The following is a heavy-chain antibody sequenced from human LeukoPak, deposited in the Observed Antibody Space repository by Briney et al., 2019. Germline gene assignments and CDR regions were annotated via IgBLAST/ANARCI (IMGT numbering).Heavy chain of an antibody. CDR2: ISYDGSNK. D-gene: IGHD4-17*01. CDR3: ARDRYLDYGDYGVGMDV. Sequence: PGGSLRLSCAASGFTFSSYAMHWVRQAPGKGLEWVAVISYDGSNKYYADSVKGRFTISRDNSKNTLYLQMNSLRAEDTAVYYCARDRYLDYGDYGVGMDVWGQGTTVTVSS. V-gene: IGHV3-30-3*01. J-gene: IGHJ6*02. CDR1: GFTFSSYA.